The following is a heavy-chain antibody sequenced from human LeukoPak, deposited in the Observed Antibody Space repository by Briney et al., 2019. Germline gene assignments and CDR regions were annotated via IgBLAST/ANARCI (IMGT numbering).Heavy chain of an antibody. CDR3: ARATNVGYFYYYGMDV. D-gene: IGHD1-14*01. Sequence: SETLSLTCTVSGGSIRTYYWSWIQQPPGKGLEWIGYIYDSGITNYNPSLESRVTISVDTSKSQFSLNLSSVTAADTAMYYCARATNVGYFYYYGMDVWGQGTTVTVSS. CDR2: IYDSGIT. CDR1: GGSIRTYY. V-gene: IGHV4-59*01. J-gene: IGHJ6*02.